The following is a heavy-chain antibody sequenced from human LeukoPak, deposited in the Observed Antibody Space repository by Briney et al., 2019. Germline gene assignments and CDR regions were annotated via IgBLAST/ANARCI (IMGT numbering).Heavy chain of an antibody. J-gene: IGHJ4*02. CDR1: GYTFSNYY. CDR3: ARPTATNSFDN. V-gene: IGHV1-46*01. D-gene: IGHD1-26*01. Sequence: SVKVSCKASGYTFSNYYMHWVRQAPGQGLEWMGIINPSGGGTYYAQKFQGRVTMTRDMSTSTMYMELSSLRSEDIAVYYCARPTATNSFDNWGQGTLVTVSS. CDR2: INPSGGGT.